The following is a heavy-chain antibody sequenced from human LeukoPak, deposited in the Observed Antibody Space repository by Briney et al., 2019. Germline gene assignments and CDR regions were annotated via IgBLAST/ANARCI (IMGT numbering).Heavy chain of an antibody. CDR2: ISKDGSDK. J-gene: IGHJ4*02. D-gene: IGHD1-7*01. CDR3: ARDYWWNYDY. Sequence: GGSLRLSCAASGFTFSDYAMHWVRQARGKGLEWVAVISKDGSDKYYPGSVRGRFTISRDNSKNTIYLQMDSLRAEDTAIYYCARDYWWNYDYWGQGTLVTVSS. V-gene: IGHV3-30-3*01. CDR1: GFTFSDYA.